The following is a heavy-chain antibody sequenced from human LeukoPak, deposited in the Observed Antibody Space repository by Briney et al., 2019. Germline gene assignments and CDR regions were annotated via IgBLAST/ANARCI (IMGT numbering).Heavy chain of an antibody. CDR2: IYHSGST. Sequence: PSETLSLTCAASGYSTSSGYYWGWIRQPPGKGLEWIGSIYHSGSTYYNPSLKSRVTISVDTSKNQFSLKLSSVTAADTAVYYCARRILEWLFIFDYWGQGTLVTVSS. CDR3: ARRILEWLFIFDY. D-gene: IGHD3-3*01. V-gene: IGHV4-38-2*01. J-gene: IGHJ4*02. CDR1: GYSTSSGYY.